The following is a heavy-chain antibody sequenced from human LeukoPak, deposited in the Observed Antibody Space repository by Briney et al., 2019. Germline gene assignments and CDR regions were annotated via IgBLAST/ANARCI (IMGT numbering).Heavy chain of an antibody. CDR2: IYGGGST. J-gene: IGHJ6*03. CDR1: GFTVSSNY. CDR3: AKTHSSWYYYYMDV. D-gene: IGHD6-13*01. Sequence: GGSLRLSCAASGFTVSSNYMSWVRQAPGKGLEWVSVIYGGGSTYYADSVKGRFTISRDNSKSTLYLQMNSLRAEDTAVYYCAKTHSSWYYYYMDVWGKGTTVTVSS. V-gene: IGHV3-66*01.